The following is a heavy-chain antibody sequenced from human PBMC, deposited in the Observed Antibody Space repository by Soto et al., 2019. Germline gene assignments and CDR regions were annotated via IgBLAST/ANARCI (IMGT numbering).Heavy chain of an antibody. CDR3: AHRKGGYDGYAY. CDR1: GFSLSTSGVG. J-gene: IGHJ4*02. CDR2: IYWDDDK. V-gene: IGHV2-5*02. Sequence: QITLKESGPTLVNPTQTLTLTCTFSGFSLSTSGVGVGWIRQPPGKALEWLALIYWDDDKRYSPSLKSRLTSAQYTFNNRVVLTKTNMDLMDTATYYCAHRKGGYDGYAYWGQGTLVTVTS. D-gene: IGHD5-12*01.